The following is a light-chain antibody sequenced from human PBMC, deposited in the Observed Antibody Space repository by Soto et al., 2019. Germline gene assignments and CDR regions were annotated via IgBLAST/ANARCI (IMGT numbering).Light chain of an antibody. CDR3: QQSFNSPYT. CDR1: QNINNY. Sequence: DIQMTQSPSSLSASLGDRVTISCRASQNINNYLNWYQQEQGKAPKLLIYAATSLQSGVPSRLSGSGSGTEFTLIISNLQPGDFATYYCQQSFNSPYTFGLGTKLEIK. V-gene: IGKV1-39*01. J-gene: IGKJ2*01. CDR2: AAT.